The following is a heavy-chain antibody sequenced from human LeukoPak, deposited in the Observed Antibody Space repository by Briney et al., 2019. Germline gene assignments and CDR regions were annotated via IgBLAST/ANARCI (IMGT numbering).Heavy chain of an antibody. Sequence: SETLSLTCTVSGDSISSYYWTWIRQPPGKGLEWIGYIYYSGSTYYNPSLKSRVTISVDTSKNQFSLKLSSVTAADTAVYYCARRVIRYCSSTSCSTHYYYYYMDVWGKGTTVTVSS. J-gene: IGHJ6*03. CDR2: IYYSGST. CDR1: GDSISSYY. D-gene: IGHD2-2*01. V-gene: IGHV4-59*08. CDR3: ARRVIRYCSSTSCSTHYYYYYMDV.